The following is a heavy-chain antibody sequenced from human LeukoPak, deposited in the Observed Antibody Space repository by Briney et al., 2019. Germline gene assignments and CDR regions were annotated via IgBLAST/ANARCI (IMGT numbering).Heavy chain of an antibody. D-gene: IGHD2-15*01. CDR3: AKDHGDRYCSGGSCYSN. CDR2: ISGSGGST. CDR1: GFTFSSYG. V-gene: IGHV3-23*01. Sequence: GSLRLSCAASGFTFSSYGMSWVRQAPGKGLEWVSAISGSGGSTYYADSVKGRFTISRDNSKNTPYLQMNSLRAEDTAVYYCAKDHGDRYCSGGSCYSNWGQGTLVTVSS. J-gene: IGHJ4*02.